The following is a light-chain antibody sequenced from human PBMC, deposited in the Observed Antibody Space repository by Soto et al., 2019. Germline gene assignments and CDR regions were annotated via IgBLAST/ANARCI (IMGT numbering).Light chain of an antibody. J-gene: IGLJ1*01. CDR2: VNT. CDR1: SSNIGAIYG. V-gene: IGLV1-40*01. CDR3: AAWDDNLSGLYV. Sequence: QSVLTQPPSVSGAPAQRVTISGTGSSSNIGAIYGVHWYQQLPGTAPKLLIYVNTNRPSGVPDRFSGSKSGTSASLAISGLRSEDEADYYCAAWDDNLSGLYVFGAGTKVTV.